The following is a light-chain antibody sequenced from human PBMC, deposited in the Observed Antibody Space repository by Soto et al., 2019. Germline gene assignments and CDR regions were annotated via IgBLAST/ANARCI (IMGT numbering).Light chain of an antibody. V-gene: IGLV2-14*03. J-gene: IGLJ3*02. Sequence: QSALTQPASVSGSPGQSITISCTGTSSDVGGYNYVSWYQHHPGKAPKHMIYDVTNRPSGVSNRFSGSKSGNTASLTISGLQAEDEADYYCTSYTTSSPYLVFGGGTQLTVL. CDR1: SSDVGGYNY. CDR3: TSYTTSSPYLV. CDR2: DVT.